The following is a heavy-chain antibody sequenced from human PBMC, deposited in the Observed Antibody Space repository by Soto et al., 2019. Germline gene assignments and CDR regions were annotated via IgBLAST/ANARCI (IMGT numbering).Heavy chain of an antibody. Sequence: GGSLSLSCAASGFTFSSYSMNWVRQAPGKGLEWVSYISSSSSTIYYADSVKGRFTISRDNAKNSLYLQMNSLRDEDTAVYYCARPEYSSSSYGMDVWGQGTTVTVSS. CDR3: ARPEYSSSSYGMDV. V-gene: IGHV3-48*02. CDR2: ISSSSSTI. D-gene: IGHD6-6*01. CDR1: GFTFSSYS. J-gene: IGHJ6*02.